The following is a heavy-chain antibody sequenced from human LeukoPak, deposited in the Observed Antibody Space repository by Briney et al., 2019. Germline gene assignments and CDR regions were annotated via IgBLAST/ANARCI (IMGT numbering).Heavy chain of an antibody. D-gene: IGHD4-11*01. V-gene: IGHV1-69*01. CDR3: AIATVATTRTWGY. CDR1: GGTFGSYA. CDR2: IIPIFGTA. Sequence: GASVKVSCKASGGTFGSYAISWVRQAPGQGLEWMGGIIPIFGTANYAQKFQGRVTITADESTSTAYMELSSLRSEDTAVYYCAIATVATTRTWGYWGQGTLVTVSS. J-gene: IGHJ4*02.